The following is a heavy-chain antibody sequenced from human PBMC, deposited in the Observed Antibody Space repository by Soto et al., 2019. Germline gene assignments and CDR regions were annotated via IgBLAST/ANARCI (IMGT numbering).Heavy chain of an antibody. CDR2: INPNSGGT. D-gene: IGHD2-15*01. V-gene: IGHV1-2*02. CDR1: GYTFTGYY. J-gene: IGHJ4*02. CDR3: ARVNVVVVAATREYYFDY. Sequence: QVQLVQSGAEVKKPGASVKVSCKASGYTFTGYYTHWVRQAPGQGLEWMGWINPNSGGTNYAQKFQGRVTMTRDTSISTAYMELSRLRSDDTAVYYCARVNVVVVAATREYYFDYWGQGTLVTVSS.